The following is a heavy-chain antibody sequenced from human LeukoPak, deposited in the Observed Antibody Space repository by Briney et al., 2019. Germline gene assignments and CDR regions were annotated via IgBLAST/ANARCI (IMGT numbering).Heavy chain of an antibody. D-gene: IGHD3-9*01. CDR2: INAGNGNT. CDR1: GYTFTSYG. Sequence: GASVKVSCKASGYTFTSYGISWVRQAPGQRLEWMGWINAGNGNTKYSQKFQGRVTITRDTSASTAYMELSSLRSEDTAVYYCARDRADYDILTGYYNRYFDYWGQGTLVTVSS. J-gene: IGHJ4*02. V-gene: IGHV1-3*01. CDR3: ARDRADYDILTGYYNRYFDY.